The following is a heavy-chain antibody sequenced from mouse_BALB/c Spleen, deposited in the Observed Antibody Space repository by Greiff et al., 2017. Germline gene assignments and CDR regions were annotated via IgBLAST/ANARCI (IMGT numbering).Heavy chain of an antibody. CDR1: GFTFSSFG. V-gene: IGHV5-17*02. D-gene: IGHD2-10*01. Sequence: EVMLVESGGGLVQPGGSRKLSCAASGFTFSSFGMHWVRQAPEKGLEWVAYISSGSSTIYYADTVKGRFTISRDNPKNTLFLQMTSLRSEDTAMYYCAAYYGPFYAMDYWGQGTSVTVSS. J-gene: IGHJ4*01. CDR2: ISSGSSTI. CDR3: AAYYGPFYAMDY.